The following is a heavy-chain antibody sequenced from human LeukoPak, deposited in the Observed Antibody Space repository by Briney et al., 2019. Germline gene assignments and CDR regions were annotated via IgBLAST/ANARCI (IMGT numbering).Heavy chain of an antibody. CDR3: AREDSSGWYYFDY. V-gene: IGHV1-18*04. D-gene: IGHD6-19*01. J-gene: IGHJ4*02. Sequence: GASVKVSCKVSGYIFTSYGISWVRQAPGQGLEWMGWISGYKGNTNYAQKFQGRVTMTTETSTSTAYMELRSLRSEDTAVYFCAREDSSGWYYFDYWGQGTLVTVSS. CDR2: ISGYKGNT. CDR1: GYIFTSYG.